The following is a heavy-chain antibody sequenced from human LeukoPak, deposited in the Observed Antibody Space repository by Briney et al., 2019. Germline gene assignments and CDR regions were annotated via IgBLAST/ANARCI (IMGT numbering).Heavy chain of an antibody. V-gene: IGHV4-34*01. D-gene: IGHD3-22*01. CDR1: GVSFSGYY. Sequence: SETLSLTCAAYGVSFSGYYRSWIRQPPGKGLEWIGEINHSGSTNYNPSLKSRVTISVDTSKNQFSLKLSSVTAADTAVYYCAGGKTRVRGHTYYYDSSGRGAYDYWGQGTLVTVFS. J-gene: IGHJ4*02. CDR3: AGGKTRVRGHTYYYDSSGRGAYDY. CDR2: INHSGST.